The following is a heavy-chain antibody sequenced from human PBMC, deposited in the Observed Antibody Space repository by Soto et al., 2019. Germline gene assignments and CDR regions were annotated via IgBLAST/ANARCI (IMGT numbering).Heavy chain of an antibody. D-gene: IGHD6-19*01. V-gene: IGHV3-11*06. J-gene: IGHJ4*02. CDR3: ARSTYSSGWYVVVY. CDR2: ISSSSSYT. CDR1: GFTFSDYY. Sequence: PGGSLRLSCAASGFTFSDYYMSWIRQAPGKGLEWVSYISSSSSYTNYADSVKGRFTISRDNAKNSLYLQMNSLRAEDTAVYYCARSTYSSGWYVVVYWGQGTLVTVSS.